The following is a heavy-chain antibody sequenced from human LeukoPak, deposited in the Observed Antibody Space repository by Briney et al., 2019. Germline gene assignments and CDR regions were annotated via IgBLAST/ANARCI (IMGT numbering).Heavy chain of an antibody. V-gene: IGHV1-69*01. D-gene: IGHD5-18*01. J-gene: IGHJ6*03. CDR1: GGSFNDYA. CDR3: AREAARGKTAAMLWLMDV. CDR2: IIPLLGRP. Sequence: ASVKVSCKVSGGSFNDYAISWLRQAPGQGLEWVGGIIPLLGRPTYAQKYEGKVTITADESTSTAYMELQSLRSEDTAVYYCAREAARGKTAAMLWLMDVWGKGTAVSVSS.